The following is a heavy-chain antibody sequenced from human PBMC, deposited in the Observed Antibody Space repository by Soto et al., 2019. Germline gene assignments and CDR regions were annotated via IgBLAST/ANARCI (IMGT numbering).Heavy chain of an antibody. D-gene: IGHD1-7*01. CDR3: ERDNWNYAYYYYGMDV. CDR1: GGSFSGYY. Sequence: PSETLSLTCAVYGGSFSGYYWSWIRQPPGKGLEWIGEINHSGSTNYNPSLKSRVTISVDTSKNQFSLKLSSVTAADTAVYYCERDNWNYAYYYYGMDVWGQGTTVTVSS. J-gene: IGHJ6*02. CDR2: INHSGST. V-gene: IGHV4-34*01.